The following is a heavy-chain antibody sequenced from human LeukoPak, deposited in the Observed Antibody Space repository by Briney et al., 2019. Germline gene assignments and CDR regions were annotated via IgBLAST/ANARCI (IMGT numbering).Heavy chain of an antibody. V-gene: IGHV1-8*02. Sequence: ASVKVSCKASGYTFTSYDINWVRQAPGQGLEWMGWMNANSGNTGYAQKFQGRVTMTRGTSTSTVYMELSSLRSEDTAVYYCAREAGATSSNYYYMDVWGKGTTVTVSS. CDR2: MNANSGNT. CDR3: AREAGATSSNYYYMDV. J-gene: IGHJ6*03. D-gene: IGHD1-26*01. CDR1: GYTFTSYD.